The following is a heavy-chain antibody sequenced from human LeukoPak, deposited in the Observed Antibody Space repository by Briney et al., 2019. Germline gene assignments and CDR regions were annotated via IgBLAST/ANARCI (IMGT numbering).Heavy chain of an antibody. D-gene: IGHD1-14*01. Sequence: PGGSLRLSCAASGFTFNTYWMTWVRQAPGKGLEWVANIKQDGSDKYYVDSVKGRFTISRDNAKNSLYLHINSLRAEDTAVYYCVKDNPLDYWGQGTLVIVSS. J-gene: IGHJ4*02. CDR2: IKQDGSDK. CDR1: GFTFNTYW. CDR3: VKDNPLDY. V-gene: IGHV3-7*01.